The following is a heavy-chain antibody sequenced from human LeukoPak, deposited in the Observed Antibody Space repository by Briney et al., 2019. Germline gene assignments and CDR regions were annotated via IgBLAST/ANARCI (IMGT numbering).Heavy chain of an antibody. V-gene: IGHV3-21*01. CDR1: GFTFSSYS. CDR2: ISSSSSYI. Sequence: GGSLRLSCAASGFTFSSYSMNWVRQAPGKGLEWVSSISSSSSYIYYADSVKGRFTISRDNAKNSLYLQMNSLRAEDTAVYYCARGIAVAGGTDYWGQGTLVTVSS. CDR3: ARGIAVAGGTDY. J-gene: IGHJ4*02. D-gene: IGHD6-19*01.